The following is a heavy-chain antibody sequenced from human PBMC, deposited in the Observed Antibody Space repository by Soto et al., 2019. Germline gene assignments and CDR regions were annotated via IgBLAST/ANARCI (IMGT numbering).Heavy chain of an antibody. V-gene: IGHV4-34*02. CDR2: VSHIGST. CDR1: GGSFSDYY. Sequence: QVQLQQWGAGLLKPSETLSLTCAVYGGSFSDYYWSWIRQTPEKGLEWIGEVSHIGSTTYNPSLKNRVTIAIDTSKNQFSLTLNSVTAADTAMYFCAREEPASRHHDYWGQGNLVTVSS. D-gene: IGHD1-26*01. J-gene: IGHJ4*02. CDR3: AREEPASRHHDY.